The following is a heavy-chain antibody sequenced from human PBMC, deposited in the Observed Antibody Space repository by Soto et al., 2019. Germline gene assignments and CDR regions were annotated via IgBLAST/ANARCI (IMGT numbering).Heavy chain of an antibody. Sequence: GGSLRLSCAASGFTFSSYSMNWVRQAPGKGLEWVSYISSSSSTIYYADSVKGRFTISRDNAKNSLYLQMNSLRDEDTAVYYCARETMVRGVIIHRYYGMDVWGQGTTVTVSS. V-gene: IGHV3-48*02. CDR2: ISSSSSTI. J-gene: IGHJ6*02. CDR1: GFTFSSYS. CDR3: ARETMVRGVIIHRYYGMDV. D-gene: IGHD3-10*01.